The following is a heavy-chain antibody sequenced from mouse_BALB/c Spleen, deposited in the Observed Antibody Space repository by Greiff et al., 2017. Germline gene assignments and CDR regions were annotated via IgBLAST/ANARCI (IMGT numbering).Heavy chain of an antibody. D-gene: IGHD2-1*01. V-gene: IGHV1-54*01. CDR2: INPGSGGT. Sequence: QVQLQQSGAELVRPGTSVKVSCKASGYAFTNYLIEWVKQRPGQGLEWIGVINPGSGGTNYNEKFKGKATLTVDKSSSTAYMHLNSLTSEDSAVYYCARDEDGNFPFDYWGQGTTLTVSS. J-gene: IGHJ2*01. CDR1: GYAFTNYL. CDR3: ARDEDGNFPFDY.